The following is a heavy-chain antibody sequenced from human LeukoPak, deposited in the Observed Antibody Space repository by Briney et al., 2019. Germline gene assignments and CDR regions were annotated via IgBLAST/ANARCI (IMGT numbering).Heavy chain of an antibody. CDR1: GFTFGTYW. CDR2: VNTDGSGT. Sequence: GGSLRLSCAASGFTFGTYWMYWVRQTPGKGLVWVARVNTDGSGTTYADSVKGRFTISRDNSKNTLYLQMNSLRAEDTAVYYCAKTRGYSYGYGDYYFDYWGQGTLVTVSS. D-gene: IGHD5-18*01. CDR3: AKTRGYSYGYGDYYFDY. V-gene: IGHV3-74*01. J-gene: IGHJ4*02.